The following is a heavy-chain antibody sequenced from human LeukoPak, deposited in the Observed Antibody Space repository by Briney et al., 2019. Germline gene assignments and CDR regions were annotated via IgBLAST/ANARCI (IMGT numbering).Heavy chain of an antibody. J-gene: IGHJ5*02. D-gene: IGHD2-2*02. CDR2: IHPGDLDT. Sequence: GESLKISCEASGYSFTTYWIGWVRQMPGKGLEWMGIIHPGDLDTRYSPSLQGQVTISLDRSISTAYLQWSSLKASDTAMYYCARHGYCSKTTCYNQIDPWGQGTLVTVSS. CDR3: ARHGYCSKTTCYNQIDP. CDR1: GYSFTTYW. V-gene: IGHV5-51*01.